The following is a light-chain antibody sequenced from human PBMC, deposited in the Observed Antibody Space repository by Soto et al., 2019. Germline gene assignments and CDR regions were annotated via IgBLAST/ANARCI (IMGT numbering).Light chain of an antibody. CDR1: QTISSW. Sequence: IHMTHSPSTLSGSVGYRVSITCRASQTISSWLAWYQQKPGKAPKLLIYKASTLKSGVPSRFSGSGSGTEFTLTISSLQPEDFATYFCQQYNSYPLTFGGGTKVDIK. CDR2: KAS. V-gene: IGKV1-5*03. J-gene: IGKJ4*01. CDR3: QQYNSYPLT.